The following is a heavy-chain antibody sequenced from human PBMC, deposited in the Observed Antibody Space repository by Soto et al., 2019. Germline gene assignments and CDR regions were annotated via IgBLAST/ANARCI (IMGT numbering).Heavy chain of an antibody. V-gene: IGHV3-33*01. D-gene: IGHD6-13*01. Sequence: PGGSLRLSCAASGFTFSSYGMHWVRQAPGKGLEWVAVIWYDGSNKYYADSVKGRFTISRDISKNTLYLQMNSLRAEDTAVYYFARDSSSWYSGGPYYYGMDVWGQGTTVTVSS. CDR2: IWYDGSNK. CDR3: ARDSSSWYSGGPYYYGMDV. J-gene: IGHJ6*02. CDR1: GFTFSSYG.